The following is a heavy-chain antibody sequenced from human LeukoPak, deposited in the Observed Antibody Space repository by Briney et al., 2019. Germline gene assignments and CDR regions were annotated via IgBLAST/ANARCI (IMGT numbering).Heavy chain of an antibody. CDR1: GYSFTSYW. V-gene: IGHV5-51*01. Sequence: GESLKISCKGSGYSFTSYWIGWVRQMPGKGLEWMGIIYPGDSDTGYSPSFQGQVTISADKSISTAYLQWSSLKASDTAMYYCARRGEGHSGWPPVDNWFDPWGQGTLVTVSS. D-gene: IGHD6-19*01. CDR2: IYPGDSDT. J-gene: IGHJ5*02. CDR3: ARRGEGHSGWPPVDNWFDP.